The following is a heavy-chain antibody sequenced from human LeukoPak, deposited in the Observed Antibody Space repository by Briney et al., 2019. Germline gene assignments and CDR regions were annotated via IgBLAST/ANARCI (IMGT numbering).Heavy chain of an antibody. CDR1: GYTFTSYD. Sequence: ASVKVSCKASGYTFTSYDINWVRQATGQGLEWMGWMNPNSGNTGYAQKFQGRVTMTRNTSISTAYMELRSLRSDDTAVYYCAAMTTVTRGTDYWGQGTLVTVSS. D-gene: IGHD4-17*01. V-gene: IGHV1-8*01. CDR3: AAMTTVTRGTDY. J-gene: IGHJ4*02. CDR2: MNPNSGNT.